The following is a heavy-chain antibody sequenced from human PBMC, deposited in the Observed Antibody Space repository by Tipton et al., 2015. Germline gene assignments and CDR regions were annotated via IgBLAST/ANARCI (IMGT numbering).Heavy chain of an antibody. CDR1: GDPIHKYY. V-gene: IGHV4-59*01. CDR2: IYHSASS. CDR3: ASGHGDYVNGMDV. D-gene: IGHD4-17*01. Sequence: TLSLTCTVSGDPIHKYYLTWIRQPPGRGLEWIGYIYHSASSNYNPSLKSRVTISLDTSKNQVTLKLSSVTAADTAVYYCASGHGDYVNGMDVWGQGTTVTISS. J-gene: IGHJ6*02.